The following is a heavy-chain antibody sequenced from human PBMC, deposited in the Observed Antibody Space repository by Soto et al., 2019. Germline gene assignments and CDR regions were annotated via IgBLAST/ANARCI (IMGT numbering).Heavy chain of an antibody. V-gene: IGHV1-18*01. CDR2: FSADNGNI. CDR1: GYTFTSYG. D-gene: IGHD6-19*01. CDR3: ARTKYSSGWYGGYYFDN. J-gene: IGHJ4*02. Sequence: VQLVQSGAEVKQPGASVKVSCKASGYTFTSYGISWVRQAPGQGLEWMTWFSADNGNINYAQKLQGRVTMTTDTSTSTTYMELRSLRSDDTAVYYCARTKYSSGWYGGYYFDNWGQGTLVTVSS.